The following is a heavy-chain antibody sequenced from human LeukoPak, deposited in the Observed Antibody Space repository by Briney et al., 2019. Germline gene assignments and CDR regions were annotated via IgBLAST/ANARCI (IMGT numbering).Heavy chain of an antibody. CDR1: GGSISSYY. D-gene: IGHD6-13*01. V-gene: IGHV4-59*01. CDR3: ARLTSSSWLVPPAWFDP. CDR2: IYYSGST. J-gene: IGHJ5*02. Sequence: SETLSLTCTVSGGSISSYYWSWIRQPPGKGLEWIGYIYYSGSTNYNPSLKSRVTISVDTSKNQFSLKLSSVTAADTAVYYCARLTSSSWLVPPAWFDPWGQGTLVTVSS.